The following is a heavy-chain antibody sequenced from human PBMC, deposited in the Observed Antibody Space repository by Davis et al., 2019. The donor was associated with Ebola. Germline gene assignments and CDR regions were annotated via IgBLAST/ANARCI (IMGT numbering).Heavy chain of an antibody. CDR1: GYTFTTYD. J-gene: IGHJ1*01. D-gene: IGHD3-16*02. CDR2: MNPDSGNT. Sequence: ASVKVSCKASGYTFTTYDINWVRQATGQGLEWMGWMNPDSGNTGYAQKFQGRVTMTRDTSITTAYMELRSLRSEDTAVYYCARLIVYSSGRKYFQEWGQGTLLTVSS. V-gene: IGHV1-8*01. CDR3: ARLIVYSSGRKYFQE.